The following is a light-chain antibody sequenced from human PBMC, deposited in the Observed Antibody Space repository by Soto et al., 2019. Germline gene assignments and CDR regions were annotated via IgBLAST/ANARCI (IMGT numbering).Light chain of an antibody. CDR1: QSVSNNY. V-gene: IGKV3-20*01. CDR3: QQYGSSGT. J-gene: IGKJ1*01. Sequence: EIVLTQSPGTLSLSPGERATLSCRASQSVSNNYLAWYQQKPGQAPRLPTHGASNRATGIPDRFSGSGSGTDFTLTISRLEPEDFAVYYCQQYGSSGTFGQGTKVDIK. CDR2: GAS.